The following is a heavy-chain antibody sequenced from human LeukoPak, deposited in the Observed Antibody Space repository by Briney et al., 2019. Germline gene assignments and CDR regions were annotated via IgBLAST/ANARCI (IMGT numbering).Heavy chain of an antibody. CDR3: ARSSRFLEWPNWFDP. CDR2: IYYSGST. J-gene: IGHJ5*02. Sequence: SETLSLTCTVSGGSISSGGYYWSWIRQHPGKGLEWIGYIYYSGSTYYNPSLKSRVTISVDTSKNQFSLKLSSVTAADTAVYYCARSSRFLEWPNWFDPWGQGTLVTVSS. CDR1: GGSISSGGYY. V-gene: IGHV4-31*03. D-gene: IGHD3-3*01.